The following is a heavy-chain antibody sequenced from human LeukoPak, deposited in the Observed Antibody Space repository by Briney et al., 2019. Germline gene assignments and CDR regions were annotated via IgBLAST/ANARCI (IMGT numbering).Heavy chain of an antibody. J-gene: IGHJ4*02. Sequence: GGSLRLSCAASGFTFSSYSMNWVRQAPGKGLEWVSSISSSSSYIYYADSVKGRFTISRDNAKNSPYLQMNSLRAEDTAVYYCARGFSAHCSGGSCLDYWGQGTLVTVSS. CDR1: GFTFSSYS. D-gene: IGHD2-15*01. V-gene: IGHV3-21*01. CDR3: ARGFSAHCSGGSCLDY. CDR2: ISSSSSYI.